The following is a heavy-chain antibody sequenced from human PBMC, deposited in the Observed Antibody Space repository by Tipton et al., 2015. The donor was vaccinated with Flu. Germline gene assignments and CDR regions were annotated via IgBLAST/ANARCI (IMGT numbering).Heavy chain of an antibody. CDR3: ARDYLLGDLNFFDN. CDR2: IYTSGST. D-gene: IGHD3-16*01. Sequence: TLSLTCTVSGDSSSSYYWSWNRQPAGKGLEWIGRIYTSGSTNYNASLKSRVTMSVDTSKNQFSLKLSSVTVADTAVYYCARDYLLGDLNFFDNWGQGTLVTVSS. J-gene: IGHJ4*02. CDR1: GDSSSSYY. V-gene: IGHV4-4*07.